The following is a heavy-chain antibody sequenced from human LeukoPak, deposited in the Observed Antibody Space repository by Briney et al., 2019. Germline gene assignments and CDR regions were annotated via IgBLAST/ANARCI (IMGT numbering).Heavy chain of an antibody. CDR3: ATNLAYCSSTSCYDGFDI. CDR1: GFTFSRYW. J-gene: IGHJ3*02. D-gene: IGHD2-2*01. V-gene: IGHV3-7*01. CDR2: IKQDGSDQ. Sequence: GGSLRLSRAASGFTFSRYWMSWVRQAPGKGLEWVANIKQDGSDQYYVDSVKGRFTISRDNPKNSLYLQMDSLRAEDTAVYYCATNLAYCSSTSCYDGFDIWGQGTMVTVSS.